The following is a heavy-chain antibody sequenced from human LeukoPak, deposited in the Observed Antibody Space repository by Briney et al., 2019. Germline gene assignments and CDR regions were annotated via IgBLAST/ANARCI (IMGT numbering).Heavy chain of an antibody. D-gene: IGHD6-13*01. V-gene: IGHV3-48*01. CDR1: GFTFSGYS. Sequence: PGGSLRLSCAASGFTFSGYSMNWVRQAPGKGLEWVSYISRDSSVIYYADSVKGRFTISRDNAKNSLYLQMNSLRAEDTAVFCCARVRAAAEGTTFDYWGQGTLVTVSS. J-gene: IGHJ4*02. CDR2: ISRDSSVI. CDR3: ARVRAAAEGTTFDY.